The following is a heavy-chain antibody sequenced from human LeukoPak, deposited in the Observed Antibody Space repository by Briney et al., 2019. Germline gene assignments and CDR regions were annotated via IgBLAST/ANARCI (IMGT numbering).Heavy chain of an antibody. CDR2: VADDEKTI. CDR1: GFTFTGHS. CDR3: AREKQSGGTPFDY. V-gene: IGHV3-30*04. D-gene: IGHD1-26*01. Sequence: GGSLRLSCAVSGFTFTGHSMHWVRQAPGKGLEWVAVVADDEKTIFYADSLKGRFTVSRDNSKNTVYLQMNSLRDEDTAVYYCAREKQSGGTPFDYWGQGSLVTVSS. J-gene: IGHJ4*02.